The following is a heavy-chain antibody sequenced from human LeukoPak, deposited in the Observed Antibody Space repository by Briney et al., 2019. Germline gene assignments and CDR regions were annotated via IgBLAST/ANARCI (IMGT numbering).Heavy chain of an antibody. D-gene: IGHD2-2*01. CDR2: ISYDGGNE. J-gene: IGHJ3*02. Sequence: PGGSLRLSCAASGFTFSTYGMHWVRQPPGKGLEWVAIISYDGGNEYYADSVKGRFTISRDNSKNTLYLQMNSLRAEDTAVYYCAIYCSTSCYGGNAFDIWGQGTMVTVSS. V-gene: IGHV3-30*03. CDR3: AIYCSTSCYGGNAFDI. CDR1: GFTFSTYG.